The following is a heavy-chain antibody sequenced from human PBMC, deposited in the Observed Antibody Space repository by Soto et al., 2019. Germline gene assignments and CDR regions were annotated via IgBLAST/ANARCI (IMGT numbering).Heavy chain of an antibody. D-gene: IGHD2-2*01. CDR3: ARGGSGYCSSTSCLYYFDY. CDR2: ISAYNGNT. CDR1: GYTFNSYG. Sequence: ASVKVSCKASGYTFNSYGISWVRQAPGQGLEWMGWISAYNGNTNYAQKLQDRVTMTTDTSTSTAYMELRSLRSDDTAVYYCARGGSGYCSSTSCLYYFDYWGQGTLVTVSS. V-gene: IGHV1-18*01. J-gene: IGHJ4*02.